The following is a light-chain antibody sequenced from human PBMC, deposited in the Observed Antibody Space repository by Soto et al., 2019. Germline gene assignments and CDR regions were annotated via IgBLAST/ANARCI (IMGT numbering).Light chain of an antibody. CDR1: GGSIADNY. V-gene: IGLV6-57*04. CDR2: EDT. CDR3: HSYVPNNQV. Sequence: NFMLTQPHSVSESPGKTIIISCNRTGGSIADNYMQWFQQRPGSAPTIVIYEDTHRPSGVPNRFSGSTDRSSNSASLTISGLKIEDEADYYCHSYVPNNQVFGGGTKVTVL. J-gene: IGLJ3*02.